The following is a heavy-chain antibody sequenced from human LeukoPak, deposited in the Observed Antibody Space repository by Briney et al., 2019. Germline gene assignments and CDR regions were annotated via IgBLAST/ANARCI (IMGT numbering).Heavy chain of an antibody. J-gene: IGHJ5*02. V-gene: IGHV5-51*01. CDR1: GYSFTSYW. Sequence: PGESLKISCKGSGYSFTSYWIGWVRQMPGKGLEWMGIIYPGDSDTRYSPSFQGQVTISADKSISTAYLQWSSLKASDTAMYYCARLGVLWFGIASPTPNWFDPWGQGTLVTVSS. CDR3: ARLGVLWFGIASPTPNWFDP. D-gene: IGHD3-10*01. CDR2: IYPGDSDT.